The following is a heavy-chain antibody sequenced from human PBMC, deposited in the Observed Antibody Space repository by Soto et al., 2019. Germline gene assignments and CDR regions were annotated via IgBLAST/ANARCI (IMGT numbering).Heavy chain of an antibody. Sequence: QVQLEESGGGVVQPGRSLRLSCEASGFTFNTYSMHWVRQPPGKGLEWLAAIWYDGTKKYYADSVKGRFIISRDNSKKTVYLEMNSLRAEDTAVYYCARAGGTTVTGLWHFDSWGQGTLVTVSS. CDR1: GFTFNTYS. CDR2: IWYDGTKK. J-gene: IGHJ4*02. D-gene: IGHD4-17*01. CDR3: ARAGGTTVTGLWHFDS. V-gene: IGHV3-33*01.